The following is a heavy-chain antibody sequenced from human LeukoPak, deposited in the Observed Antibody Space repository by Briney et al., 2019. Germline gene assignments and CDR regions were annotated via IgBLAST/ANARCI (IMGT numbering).Heavy chain of an antibody. J-gene: IGHJ4*02. CDR1: GGSISSSSYY. CDR3: ARSYDFWSGSPGGYFDY. V-gene: IGHV4-39*01. Sequence: PSETLSLTCTVSGGSISSSSYYWGWIRQPPGKGLEWIGSIYYSGGTYYNPSLKSRVTISVDTSKNQFSLKLSSVTAADTAVYYCARSYDFWSGSPGGYFDYWGQRTLVTVSS. CDR2: IYYSGGT. D-gene: IGHD3-3*01.